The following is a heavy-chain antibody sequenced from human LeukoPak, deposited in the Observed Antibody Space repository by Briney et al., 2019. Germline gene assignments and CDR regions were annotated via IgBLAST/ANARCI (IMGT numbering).Heavy chain of an antibody. Sequence: GGSLRLSCAASGFTFSSYSMNWVRQAPGKGLEWVSSISSSSSYIYYADSVKGRFTISRDNAKNSLYLQMNSLRAEDTAVYYCARVYEYSSSWYHFDYWGQGTLVTVSS. CDR1: GFTFSSYS. D-gene: IGHD6-13*01. CDR2: ISSSSSYI. V-gene: IGHV3-21*01. J-gene: IGHJ4*02. CDR3: ARVYEYSSSWYHFDY.